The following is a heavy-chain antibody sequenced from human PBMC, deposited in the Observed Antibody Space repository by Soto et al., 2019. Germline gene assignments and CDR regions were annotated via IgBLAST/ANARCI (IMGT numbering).Heavy chain of an antibody. V-gene: IGHV3-23*01. D-gene: IGHD4-17*01. Sequence: GGSLRLSCAASGFTVSISYMTWVRRAPGKGLEWVSTLSASGSGSYYAESVKGRFTVSRDNSKNTMYLQMNSLRDEDTAVYYCAKNSYGDSWNFGLDVWGQGTTVTVSS. CDR3: AKNSYGDSWNFGLDV. J-gene: IGHJ6*02. CDR2: LSASGSGS. CDR1: GFTVSISY.